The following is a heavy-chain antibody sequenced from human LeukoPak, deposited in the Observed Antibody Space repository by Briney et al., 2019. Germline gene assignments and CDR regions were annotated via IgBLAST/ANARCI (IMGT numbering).Heavy chain of an antibody. CDR3: ATGWRLTGYFDY. J-gene: IGHJ4*02. CDR2: FDPEDGET. D-gene: IGHD3-9*01. Sequence: ASVKVSCKVSGYTLTELSMHWVRQAPGKGLEWMGGFDPEDGETIYAQKFLGRVTMTEDTSTDTAYMELSSLRSEDTAVYYCATGWRLTGYFDYWGQGTLVTVSS. V-gene: IGHV1-24*01. CDR1: GYTLTELS.